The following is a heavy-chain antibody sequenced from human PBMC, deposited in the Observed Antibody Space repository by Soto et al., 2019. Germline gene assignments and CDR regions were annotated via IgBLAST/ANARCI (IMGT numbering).Heavy chain of an antibody. CDR1: GGSISSYY. CDR3: ARGSLGELSSRPYYYYGMDV. Sequence: ASETLSLTCTVSGGSISSYYWSWIGQPPGKGLEWIGYIYYSGSTNYNPSLKSRVTISVDTSKNQFSLKLSSVTAADTAVYYCARGSLGELSSRPYYYYGMDVWGQGTTVTVSS. J-gene: IGHJ6*02. CDR2: IYYSGST. V-gene: IGHV4-59*01. D-gene: IGHD3-16*02.